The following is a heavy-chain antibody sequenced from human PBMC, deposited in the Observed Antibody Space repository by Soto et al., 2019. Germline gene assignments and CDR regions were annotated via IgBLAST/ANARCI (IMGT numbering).Heavy chain of an antibody. CDR2: INSDGSST. CDR1: GFTFSSYW. CDR3: ALGSFYASIELQH. V-gene: IGHV3-74*01. D-gene: IGHD2-2*01. J-gene: IGHJ1*01. Sequence: TGGSLRLSCEAPGFTFSSYWMHWVRQAPGKGLVWVSRINSDGSSTSYADSVKGRFTISRDNAKNTLYLQMSSLRAEDTAVYYCALGSFYASIELQHWGQGTPVTVSS.